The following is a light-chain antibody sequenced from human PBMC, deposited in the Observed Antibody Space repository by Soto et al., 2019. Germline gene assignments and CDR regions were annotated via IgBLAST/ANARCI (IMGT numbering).Light chain of an antibody. J-gene: IGKJ5*01. CDR1: HSINTW. Sequence: DIQMTQSPSTLSASFGDRVTITCRASHSINTWLAWYQQKPGKAPRLLVYDASSLESGVPSRFSGSGSGTEFTLTVSSLQPDDFATYYCQQYKSYFITFGQGTRLEIK. CDR2: DAS. V-gene: IGKV1-5*01. CDR3: QQYKSYFIT.